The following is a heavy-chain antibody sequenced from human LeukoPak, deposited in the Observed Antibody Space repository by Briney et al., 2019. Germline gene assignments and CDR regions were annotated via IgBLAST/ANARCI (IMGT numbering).Heavy chain of an antibody. V-gene: IGHV3-9*01. CDR2: ISWNSDTI. CDR3: ARDYSMEDGNP. CDR1: GFTFDDYA. J-gene: IGHJ5*02. Sequence: PGRSLRLSCAASGFTFDDYAMHWVRQAPGGGLEWVSGISWNSDTIGYADSVKGRFTISRDNAKNSLYLQMNSLRAEDTAVYYCARDYSMEDGNPWGQGTLVTVSS. D-gene: IGHD2/OR15-2a*01.